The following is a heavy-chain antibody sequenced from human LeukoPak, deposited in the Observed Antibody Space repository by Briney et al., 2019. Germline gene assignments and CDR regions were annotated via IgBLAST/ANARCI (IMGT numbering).Heavy chain of an antibody. V-gene: IGHV4-59*01. CDR1: GGSISSYY. Sequence: PSETLSLTCTVSGGSISSYYWSWIRQPPGKGLEWIGYIYYSGSTNYNPSLKSRVTISVDTSKNQFSLKLSSVTAADTAVYYCARAYSSSWYFNWFDPWGQGTLVTVS. D-gene: IGHD6-13*01. J-gene: IGHJ5*02. CDR2: IYYSGST. CDR3: ARAYSSSWYFNWFDP.